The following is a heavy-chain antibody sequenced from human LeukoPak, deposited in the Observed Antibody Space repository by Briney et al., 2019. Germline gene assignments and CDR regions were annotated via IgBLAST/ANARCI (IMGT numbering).Heavy chain of an antibody. V-gene: IGHV4-59*01. J-gene: IGHJ4*02. CDR1: GGSISSYY. CDR2: IYYSGST. D-gene: IGHD1-26*01. Sequence: SETLSLTCTVYGGSISSYYWSWIRQPPGKGLEWIGYIYYSGSTNYNPSLKSRVTISVDTSKNQFSLKLSSVTAADTAVYYCAGGGSWELPNFDYWGQGTLVTVSS. CDR3: AGGGSWELPNFDY.